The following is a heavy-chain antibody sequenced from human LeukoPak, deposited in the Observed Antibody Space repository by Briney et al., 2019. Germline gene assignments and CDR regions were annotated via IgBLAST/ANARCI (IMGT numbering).Heavy chain of an antibody. J-gene: IGHJ5*02. Sequence: GESLEISCKGSGYSFTSYWISWVRQMPGKGLEWMGRIDPSDSYTNYSPSFQGHVTISADKSIRTAYLQWSSLKASDTAMYYCARHIVVVAAGLNWFDPWGQGTLVTVSS. V-gene: IGHV5-10-1*01. CDR1: GYSFTSYW. CDR2: IDPSDSYT. D-gene: IGHD2-15*01. CDR3: ARHIVVVAAGLNWFDP.